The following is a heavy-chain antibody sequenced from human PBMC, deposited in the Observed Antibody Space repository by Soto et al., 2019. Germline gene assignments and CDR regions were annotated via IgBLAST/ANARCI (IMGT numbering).Heavy chain of an antibody. J-gene: IGHJ4*02. CDR1: GGSISSGGYY. V-gene: IGHV4-31*03. Sequence: SETLSLTCTVSGGSISSGGYYWSWIRQHPGKGLEWIGYIYYSGSTYYNPSLKSRVTISVDTSKNQFSLKLSSVTAADTAVFYCARLIHCKTTSCYFDYWGQGTLVTVSS. CDR3: ARLIHCKTTSCYFDY. D-gene: IGHD2-2*01. CDR2: IYYSGST.